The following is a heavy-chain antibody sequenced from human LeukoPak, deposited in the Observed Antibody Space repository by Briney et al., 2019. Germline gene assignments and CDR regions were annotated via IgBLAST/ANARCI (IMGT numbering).Heavy chain of an antibody. D-gene: IGHD3-22*01. Sequence: GGSLRLSCAASGLTFSSYGMHWVRQAPGKGLERVAFIRYDGSNKYYADSVKGRFTISRDNSKNTLYLQMNSLRAEDTAVYYCANSLGDSSGYYSWDYWGQGTLVTVSS. J-gene: IGHJ4*02. CDR2: IRYDGSNK. CDR3: ANSLGDSSGYYSWDY. V-gene: IGHV3-30*02. CDR1: GLTFSSYG.